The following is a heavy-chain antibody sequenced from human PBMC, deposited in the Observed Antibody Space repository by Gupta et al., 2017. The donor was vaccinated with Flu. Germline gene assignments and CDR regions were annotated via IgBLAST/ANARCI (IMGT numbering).Heavy chain of an antibody. CDR3: AKDGGIAAAGGWGWFDP. D-gene: IGHD6-13*01. V-gene: IGHV3-9*01. CDR1: GFTFDAYA. J-gene: IGHJ5*02. Sequence: EVQLVESGGGLVQPGRSLRLSCAASGFTFDAYAMHWVRQAPGKGLEWVSGISWNSGSIGYADSVKGRFTISRDNAKNSLYLQMNSLRAEDTALYYCAKDGGIAAAGGWGWFDPWGQGTLVTVSS. CDR2: ISWNSGSI.